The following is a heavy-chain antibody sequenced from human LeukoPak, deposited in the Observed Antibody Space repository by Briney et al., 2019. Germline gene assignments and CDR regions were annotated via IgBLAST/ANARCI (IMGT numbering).Heavy chain of an antibody. V-gene: IGHV4-31*03. CDR3: ARGGSYVLNFDY. Sequence: SETLSLACTVSGGSISSGGYYWSWIRQHPGKGLEWIGYIYYSGSTYYNPSLKSRVTISVDTSKNQFSLKLSSVTAADTAVYYCARGGSYVLNFDYWGQGTLVTVSS. D-gene: IGHD1-26*01. CDR2: IYYSGST. J-gene: IGHJ4*02. CDR1: GGSISSGGYY.